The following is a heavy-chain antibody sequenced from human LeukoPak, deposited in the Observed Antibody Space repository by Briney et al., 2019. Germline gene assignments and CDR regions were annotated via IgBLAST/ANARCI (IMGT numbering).Heavy chain of an antibody. Sequence: GGSLRLSCGVSGFTFTNYWMTWVRQAPGKGLEWVANIKEDGSERNYVDSVKGRFTISRDNAKNSLHLQMNCLRAEDTAVYYCARGGSDSDYWGQGTLVTVSS. V-gene: IGHV3-7*01. J-gene: IGHJ4*02. CDR3: ARGGSDSDY. CDR2: IKEDGSER. D-gene: IGHD3-16*01. CDR1: GFTFTNYW.